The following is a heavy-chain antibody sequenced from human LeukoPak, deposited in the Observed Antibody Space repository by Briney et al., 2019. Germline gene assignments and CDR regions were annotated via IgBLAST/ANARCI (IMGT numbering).Heavy chain of an antibody. CDR2: IQHGGGDK. CDR3: ARDRCSGGSCYFYYYYYMDV. CDR1: GFTFSRHD. Sequence: GGSLRLSCEASGFTFSRHDMHWVRQAPGKGLEWVAFIQHGGGDKNYADSVKGRFTISRDNSKNTLYLQMNSLRAEDTAVYYCARDRCSGGSCYFYYYYYMDVWGKGTTVTVSS. V-gene: IGHV3-30*02. J-gene: IGHJ6*03. D-gene: IGHD2-15*01.